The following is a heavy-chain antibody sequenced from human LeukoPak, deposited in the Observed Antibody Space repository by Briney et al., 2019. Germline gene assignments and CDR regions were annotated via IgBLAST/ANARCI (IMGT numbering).Heavy chain of an antibody. V-gene: IGHV4-34*01. Sequence: KPSETLSLTCAVYGGSFSGYFWSWIRQPPGKGLEWIGEINHSGRTNYNPSLKSRVTISVDTSKNQFSLKLNSVTATDTAVYYCARHYGPWGQGTLVTVSS. J-gene: IGHJ4*02. CDR1: GGSFSGYF. CDR2: INHSGRT. CDR3: ARHYGP. D-gene: IGHD3-16*01.